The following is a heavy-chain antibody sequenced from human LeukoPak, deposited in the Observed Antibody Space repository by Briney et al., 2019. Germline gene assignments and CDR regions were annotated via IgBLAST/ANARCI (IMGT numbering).Heavy chain of an antibody. CDR2: IYYSGST. J-gene: IGHJ4*02. D-gene: IGHD3-22*01. V-gene: IGHV4-39*02. CDR3: AREVGNYYDSSVDY. CDR1: GGSISSSSYY. Sequence: PSETLSLTCTVSGGSISSSSYYWGWLRQPPGKGLEWIGSIYYSGSTYYNPSLKSRVTISVDTSKNQFSLKLSSVTAADTAVYYCAREVGNYYDSSVDYWGQGTLVTVSS.